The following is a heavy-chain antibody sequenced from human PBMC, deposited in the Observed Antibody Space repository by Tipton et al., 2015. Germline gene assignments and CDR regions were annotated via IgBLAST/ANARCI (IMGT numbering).Heavy chain of an antibody. CDR1: GFTFSRYI. CDR2: FDSSKNVI. CDR3: AKEGGSAGDHLDE. D-gene: IGHD1-26*01. J-gene: IGHJ4*02. Sequence: SLRLSCVASGFTFSRYIMNWVRQAPGKGLDWVSLFDSSKNVIYEADSVKGRFTVSRDNSKNTLWLQMNSLRPEDTAIYHCAKEGGSAGDHLDEWGPGTVVTVSS. V-gene: IGHV3-48*01.